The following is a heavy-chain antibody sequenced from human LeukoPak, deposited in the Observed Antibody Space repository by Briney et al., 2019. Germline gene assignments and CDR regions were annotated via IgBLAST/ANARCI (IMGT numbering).Heavy chain of an antibody. CDR2: INHSGST. Sequence: SETLSLTCAVYGGSFSGYYWSWIRQPPGKGLEWIGEINHSGSTKYNPSLKSRVTISVDTSKNQFSLKLSSVTAADTAVYYCARDSGMDGGNLDYWGQGTLVTVSS. J-gene: IGHJ4*02. D-gene: IGHD4-23*01. CDR3: ARDSGMDGGNLDY. CDR1: GGSFSGYY. V-gene: IGHV4-34*01.